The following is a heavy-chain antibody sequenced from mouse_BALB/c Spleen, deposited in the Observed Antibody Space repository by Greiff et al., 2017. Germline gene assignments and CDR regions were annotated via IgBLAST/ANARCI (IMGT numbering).Heavy chain of an antibody. Sequence: EVQLVESGGGLVKPGGSLKLSCAASGFTFSSYAMSWVRQSPEKRLEWVAEISSGGSYTYYPDTVTGRFTISRDNAKNTLYLEMSSLRSEDTAMYYCASYGNYGYFDVWGAGTTVTVSS. V-gene: IGHV5-9-4*01. CDR1: GFTFSSYA. J-gene: IGHJ1*01. CDR2: ISSGGSYT. CDR3: ASYGNYGYFDV. D-gene: IGHD2-1*01.